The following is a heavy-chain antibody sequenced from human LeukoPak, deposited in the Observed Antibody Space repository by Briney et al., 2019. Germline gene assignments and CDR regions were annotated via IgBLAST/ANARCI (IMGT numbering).Heavy chain of an antibody. J-gene: IGHJ1*01. CDR1: GGSISSSYKY. CDR2: IYYSGST. D-gene: IGHD2-15*01. CDR3: ATTWAASGAQHFQH. Sequence: SETLSLTCTVSGGSISSSYKYWSWIRQPPGKGLEWIGYIYYSGSTDYNPSLKSRVSISVDTSKNQFSLNLRSVTAADTAVYYCATTWAASGAQHFQHWGQGTLVTVSS. V-gene: IGHV4-61*01.